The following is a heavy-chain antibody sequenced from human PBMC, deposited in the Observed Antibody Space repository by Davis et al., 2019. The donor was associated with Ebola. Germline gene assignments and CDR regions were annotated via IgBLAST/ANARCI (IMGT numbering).Heavy chain of an antibody. J-gene: IGHJ5*02. Sequence: PGGSLRLSCAASGFILSSYWMNWVRQAPGKGLVWVSRISPDGSSTAYADSVRGRFTISRDSSKNTVYLQMNSLRAEDTAVYYCARDRGYCSYDSWGQGTLVTVSS. V-gene: IGHV3-74*01. CDR3: ARDRGYCSYDS. D-gene: IGHD6-25*01. CDR2: ISPDGSST. CDR1: GFILSSYW.